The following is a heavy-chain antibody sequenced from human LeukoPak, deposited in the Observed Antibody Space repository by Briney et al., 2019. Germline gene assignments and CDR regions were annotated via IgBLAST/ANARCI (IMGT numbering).Heavy chain of an antibody. CDR2: MNPNSANT. CDR1: GYTFTSYD. D-gene: IGHD3-10*01. J-gene: IGHJ3*02. V-gene: IGHV1-8*01. CDR3: ARGNYYGNDVYDAFDI. Sequence: ASVKVSCKASGYTFTSYDINWVRQAPGQGPEWMGWMNPNSANTGYAPEFQGRVTMTSDTSISTAYMDLSSLRSEDTAKYYCARGNYYGNDVYDAFDIWGQGTMVTVSS.